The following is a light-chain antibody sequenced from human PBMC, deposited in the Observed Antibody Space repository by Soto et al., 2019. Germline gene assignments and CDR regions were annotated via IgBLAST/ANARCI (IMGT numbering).Light chain of an antibody. CDR1: SSDVGSYNL. V-gene: IGLV2-23*03. Sequence: QSALTQPASVSGSPGQSITISCTGTSSDVGSYNLVSWYQQHPGKAPKLMMYEGSKRPSGVSNRFSGSKSGNTSSLTISGLHAEAEADYYCCSYAGSSTFVFGTGTKVTVL. CDR2: EGS. CDR3: CSYAGSSTFV. J-gene: IGLJ1*01.